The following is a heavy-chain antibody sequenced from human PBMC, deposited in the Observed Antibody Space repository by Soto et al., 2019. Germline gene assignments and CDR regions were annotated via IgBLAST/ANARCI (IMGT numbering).Heavy chain of an antibody. Sequence: VQLLASGGGLVQPGGSLRLSCVVSGFTFTSYGVTWVRQAPGKGLEWVCGVSGGSGATHYRDSVKGRFTISRDDSRRTVYLQMNSLGGVDTAVYYCVKWNGYGDYRGQGLLVSVSS. CDR2: VSGGSGAT. J-gene: IGHJ4*02. CDR3: VKWNGYGDY. CDR1: GFTFTSYG. V-gene: IGHV3-23*01. D-gene: IGHD1-1*01.